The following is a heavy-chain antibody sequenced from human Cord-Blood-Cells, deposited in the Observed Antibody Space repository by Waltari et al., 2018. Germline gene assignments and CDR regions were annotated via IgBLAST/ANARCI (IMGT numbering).Heavy chain of an antibody. Sequence: VRQATGQGLEWMGWMNPNSGNTGYAQKFQGRVTMTRNTYISTAYMELSSLRSEDTAVYYCARGGITIFGVVIMVWFDPWGQGTLVTVSS. D-gene: IGHD3-3*01. V-gene: IGHV1-8*01. CDR3: ARGGITIFGVVIMVWFDP. J-gene: IGHJ5*02. CDR2: MNPNSGNT.